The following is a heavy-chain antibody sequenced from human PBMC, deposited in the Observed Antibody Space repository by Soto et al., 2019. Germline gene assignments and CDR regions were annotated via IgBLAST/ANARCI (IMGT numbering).Heavy chain of an antibody. CDR3: ARDKPPPYCSSTSCYGSNWFDP. D-gene: IGHD2-2*01. V-gene: IGHV3-7*03. CDR1: GFTFSSYW. Sequence: PGGSLRLSCAASGFTFSSYWMSWVRQAPGKGLEWVANIKQDGSEKYYVDSVKGRFTISRDNAKNSLYLQMNSLGAEDTAVYYCARDKPPPYCSSTSCYGSNWFDPWGQGTLVTVSS. J-gene: IGHJ5*02. CDR2: IKQDGSEK.